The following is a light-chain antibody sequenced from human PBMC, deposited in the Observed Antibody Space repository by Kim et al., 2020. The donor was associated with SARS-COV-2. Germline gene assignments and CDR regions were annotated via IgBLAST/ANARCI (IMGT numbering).Light chain of an antibody. V-gene: IGKV1-8*01. Sequence: STGCRVTMTCRARQGISSYLSWYQQKPGKAPKLLIYAASTLQSGVPSRFSGSGSGTDFTLTISCLQSEDFATYYCQQYYSYPPITFGGGTKVDIK. J-gene: IGKJ4*01. CDR1: QGISSY. CDR2: AAS. CDR3: QQYYSYPPIT.